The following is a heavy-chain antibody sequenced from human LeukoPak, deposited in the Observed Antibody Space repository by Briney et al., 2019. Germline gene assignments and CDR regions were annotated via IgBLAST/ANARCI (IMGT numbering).Heavy chain of an antibody. CDR2: INHSGST. D-gene: IGHD2-2*01. CDR1: GGSFSGYY. CDR3: ARDAGHQLSRRNYYAMDV. J-gene: IGHJ6*02. Sequence: SETLSLTCAVYGGSFSGYYWSWIRQPPGKGLEWIGEINHSGSTNYNPSLKSRVTISVDTSKNQFSLKLSSVTAADTAVYYCARDAGHQLSRRNYYAMDVWGQGTTVTVSS. V-gene: IGHV4-34*01.